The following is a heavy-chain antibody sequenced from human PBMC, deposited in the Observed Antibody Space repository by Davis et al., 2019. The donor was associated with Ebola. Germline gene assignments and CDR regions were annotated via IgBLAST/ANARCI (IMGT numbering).Heavy chain of an antibody. CDR2: IYHSGST. CDR1: GGSISSGGYS. D-gene: IGHD2-21*02. Sequence: PSETLSLTCAVSGGSISSGGYSWSWIRQPPGKGLEWIGYIYHSGSTYYNPSLKSRVTISVDRSKNQFSLKLSSVTAADTAVYYCVRGGDCGGDCYPDYWGQGTLDTVSS. CDR3: VRGGDCGGDCYPDY. J-gene: IGHJ4*02. V-gene: IGHV4-30-2*01.